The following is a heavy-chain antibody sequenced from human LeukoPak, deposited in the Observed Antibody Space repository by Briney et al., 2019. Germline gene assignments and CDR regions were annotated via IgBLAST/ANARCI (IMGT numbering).Heavy chain of an antibody. V-gene: IGHV4-30-4*01. CDR3: ARVTRWAGLDF. J-gene: IGHJ4*02. CDR2: IYYSGST. D-gene: IGHD2-21*02. CDR1: GGSISSGDKY. Sequence: SETLSLTCNVSGGSISSGDKYWSWIRQPPGKGLEWIGYIYYSGSTYYNPSLKSRLTISVDTSENEFSLHLTSVTAADTAVYFCARVTRWAGLDFWGQGTLVTVSS.